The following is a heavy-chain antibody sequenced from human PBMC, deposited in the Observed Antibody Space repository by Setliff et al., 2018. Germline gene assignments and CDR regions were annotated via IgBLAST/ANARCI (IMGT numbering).Heavy chain of an antibody. J-gene: IGHJ4*01. V-gene: IGHV3-15*01. D-gene: IGHD3-22*01. CDR2: IKSKVDGWTT. Sequence: GGSLRLSCAASGFTFSSYAMSWVRQAPGKGLEWVGRIKSKVDGWTTHYAAPVKGRFTISRDESKNTVYLQMNSLQTEDTGVYYCATDYPYYYDASGYAYWGQGTLVTVSS. CDR1: GFTFSSYA. CDR3: ATDYPYYYDASGYAY.